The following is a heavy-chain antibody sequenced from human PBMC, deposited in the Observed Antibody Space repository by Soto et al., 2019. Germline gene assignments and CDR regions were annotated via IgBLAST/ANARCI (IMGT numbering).Heavy chain of an antibody. V-gene: IGHV3-30-3*01. CDR3: ARDGPIPAAGNNWFDP. Sequence: QVQLVESGGGVVQPGRSLRLSCAASGFTFSTYAMYWVRQSPDKGLEWVAVISNDGDNQNYGDSVRGRFTISRDNSKDTLYLQMDSLRPEDTAMYYYARDGPIPAAGNNWFDPWGQGTLVTVSS. J-gene: IGHJ5*02. D-gene: IGHD6-13*01. CDR1: GFTFSTYA. CDR2: ISNDGDNQ.